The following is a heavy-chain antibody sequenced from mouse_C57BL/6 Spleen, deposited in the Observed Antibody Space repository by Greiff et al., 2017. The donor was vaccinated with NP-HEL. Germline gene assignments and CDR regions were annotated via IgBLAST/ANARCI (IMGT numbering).Heavy chain of an antibody. Sequence: QVQLKESGAELVRPGTSVKVSCKASGYAFTNYLIEWVKQRPGQGLEWIGVINPGSGGTNYNEKFKGKATLTADKSSSTAYMQLSSLTSEDSAVYFCARIYYDYRYFDVWGTGTTVTVSS. D-gene: IGHD2-4*01. V-gene: IGHV1-54*01. CDR1: GYAFTNYL. CDR2: INPGSGGT. CDR3: ARIYYDYRYFDV. J-gene: IGHJ1*03.